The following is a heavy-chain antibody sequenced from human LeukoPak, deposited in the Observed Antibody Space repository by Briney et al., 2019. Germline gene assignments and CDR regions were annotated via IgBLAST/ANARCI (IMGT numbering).Heavy chain of an antibody. CDR3: ARDGRPIAAAGHYYYGMDV. CDR1: GGSLSSYY. J-gene: IGHJ6*02. Sequence: PSETLSLTCTVSGGSLSSYYWSWIRQPAGKGPEWIGRIYTSGSTNYSPSLKSRVTMSVDTSKNQFSLKLSSVTAADTAVYYCARDGRPIAAAGHYYYGMDVWGQGTTVTVSS. V-gene: IGHV4-4*07. CDR2: IYTSGST. D-gene: IGHD6-13*01.